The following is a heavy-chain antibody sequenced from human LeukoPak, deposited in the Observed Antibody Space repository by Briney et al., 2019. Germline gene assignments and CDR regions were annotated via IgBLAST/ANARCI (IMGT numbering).Heavy chain of an antibody. J-gene: IGHJ4*02. CDR3: AREGNYDILTGYLGKYFDY. Sequence: SETLSLTCTVSGGSISSYYWSWIRQPAGKGLEWIGRIYTSGGTNYNPSLKSRVTISVDTSKNQFSLKLSSVTAADTAVYYCAREGNYDILTGYLGKYFDYWGQGTLVTVSS. D-gene: IGHD3-9*01. CDR1: GGSISSYY. CDR2: IYTSGGT. V-gene: IGHV4-4*07.